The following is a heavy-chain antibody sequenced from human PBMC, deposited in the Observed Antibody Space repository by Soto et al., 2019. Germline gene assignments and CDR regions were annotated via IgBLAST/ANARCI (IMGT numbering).Heavy chain of an antibody. J-gene: IGHJ2*01. V-gene: IGHV1-46*01. CDR2: INPRTGST. CDR3: ARDGGPLTASWHYDL. CDR1: GYSFTNYC. Sequence: QVQLVQSGADVKKPGTSVKVSCKAAGYSFTNYCMYWVRQAPGQGLEWMGMINPRTGSTRYAQKFQDRVTLTRDTATTTVYMELSTLISDDTAGYYCARDGGPLTASWHYDLWGPGTLVTVSS. D-gene: IGHD3-3*01.